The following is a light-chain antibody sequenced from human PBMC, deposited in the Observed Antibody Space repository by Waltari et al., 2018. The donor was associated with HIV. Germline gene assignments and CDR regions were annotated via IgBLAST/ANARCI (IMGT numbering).Light chain of an antibody. CDR2: RDN. CDR1: SFNIGKNF. Sequence: QSVVTQPPSASGTPGQRVTLSCSGSSFNIGKNFVSWYQHLPGRAPKLLIFRDNQRPSGVPDRFSVSKSGASASLAISWLRSEDEADYYCAAWDDSLGGSYVFGPGTKVTVL. CDR3: AAWDDSLGGSYV. V-gene: IGLV1-47*01. J-gene: IGLJ1*01.